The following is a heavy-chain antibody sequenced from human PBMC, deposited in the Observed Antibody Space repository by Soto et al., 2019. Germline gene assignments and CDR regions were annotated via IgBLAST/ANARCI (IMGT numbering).Heavy chain of an antibody. V-gene: IGHV4-4*02. CDR2: IYHIGNT. CDR3: ASDYDSSGSPTIPDAFDI. Sequence: QVQLQESGPGLVKPSGTLSLTCAVSGGSISSSNWWSWVRQPPGKGLEWIGEIYHIGNTNYNPSLKSRVTISVDKSKNQFSLKLSSVTAADTAVYYCASDYDSSGSPTIPDAFDIWGQGTMVTVSS. D-gene: IGHD3-22*01. CDR1: GGSISSSNW. J-gene: IGHJ3*02.